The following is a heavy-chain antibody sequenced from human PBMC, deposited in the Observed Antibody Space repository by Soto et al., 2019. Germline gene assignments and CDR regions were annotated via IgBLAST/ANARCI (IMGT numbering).Heavy chain of an antibody. J-gene: IGHJ4*02. CDR1: GGSISSSSYY. D-gene: IGHD2-15*01. V-gene: IGHV4-39*01. Sequence: SETLSLTCTVSGGSISSSSYYWGWIRQPPGKGLEWIGSIYYSGSTYYNPSLKSRVTISVDTSKNQFSLKLSSVTAADTAVYYCARSTGGFPPTFDYWGQGTLVTVSS. CDR3: ARSTGGFPPTFDY. CDR2: IYYSGST.